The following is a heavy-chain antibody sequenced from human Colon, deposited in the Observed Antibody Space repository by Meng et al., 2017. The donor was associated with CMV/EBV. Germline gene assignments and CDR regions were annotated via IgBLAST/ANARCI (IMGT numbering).Heavy chain of an antibody. CDR1: EFSVSSVY. CDR2: LYTGGSS. V-gene: IGHV3-53*01. CDR3: ARGEGRPHYYFDL. J-gene: IGHJ4*02. Sequence: GGSLRLSCAASEFSVSSVYMSWVRQAPGKGLEWVASLYTGGSSYYADSVSGRFIISRGTSKNTLFLQMRSLRAEDTAVYFCARGEGRPHYYFDLWGQGTLVTVSS. D-gene: IGHD1-26*01.